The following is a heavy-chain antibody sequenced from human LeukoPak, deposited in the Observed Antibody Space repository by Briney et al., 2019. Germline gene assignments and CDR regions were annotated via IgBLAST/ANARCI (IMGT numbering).Heavy chain of an antibody. Sequence: SETLSLTCTVSGGSISSYYWSWIRQPAGKGLEWIGRIYTSGSTNYNPSLKSRVTISVDTSKNQFSLKLSSVTAADTAVYYCARPVLLWFGEKRDSGAFDIWGQGTMVTVSS. D-gene: IGHD3-10*01. CDR3: ARPVLLWFGEKRDSGAFDI. J-gene: IGHJ3*02. CDR1: GGSISSYY. CDR2: IYTSGST. V-gene: IGHV4-4*07.